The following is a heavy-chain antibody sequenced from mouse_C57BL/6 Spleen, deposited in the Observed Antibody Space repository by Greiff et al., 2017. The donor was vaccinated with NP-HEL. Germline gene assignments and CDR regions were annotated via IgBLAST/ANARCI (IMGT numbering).Heavy chain of an antibody. D-gene: IGHD1-1*01. J-gene: IGHJ3*01. CDR2: IDPSDSET. CDR3: ATSLYYGSSPAWFAY. CDR1: GYTFTSYW. Sequence: VQLQQSGAELVRPGSSVKLSCKASGYTFTSYWMHWVKQRPIQGLEWIGNIDPSDSETHYNQKFKDKATLTVDKSSSTAYMQLSSLTSEDSAVYYCATSLYYGSSPAWFAYWGQGTLVTVSA. V-gene: IGHV1-52*01.